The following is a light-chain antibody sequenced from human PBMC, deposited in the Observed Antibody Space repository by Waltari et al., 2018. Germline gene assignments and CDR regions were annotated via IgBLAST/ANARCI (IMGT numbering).Light chain of an antibody. CDR3: KQYHSSSRT. Sequence: DIHVTTSPSPLSSFVGDRINLTCRASQSIDSWLAWYQQKPGRAPNLLIYKASIVHSAVPSRLSGGGSGNKFTLPISGRQPDNFAANSCKQYHSSSRTFGQGTNVEMK. CDR2: KAS. J-gene: IGKJ1*01. V-gene: IGKV1-5*03. CDR1: QSIDSW.